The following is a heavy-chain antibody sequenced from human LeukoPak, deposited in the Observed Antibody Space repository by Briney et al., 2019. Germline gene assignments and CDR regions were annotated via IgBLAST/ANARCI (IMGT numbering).Heavy chain of an antibody. D-gene: IGHD1-26*01. CDR1: GGTFSSYA. CDR2: IIPIFGTA. Sequence: GASVKVSCKASGGTFSSYAISWVRQAPGQGPEWMGRIIPIFGTANYAQKFQGRVTITTDESTSTAYMELSSLRSEDTAVYYCARVGSVGATDYFDYWGQGTLVAVSS. J-gene: IGHJ4*02. CDR3: ARVGSVGATDYFDY. V-gene: IGHV1-69*05.